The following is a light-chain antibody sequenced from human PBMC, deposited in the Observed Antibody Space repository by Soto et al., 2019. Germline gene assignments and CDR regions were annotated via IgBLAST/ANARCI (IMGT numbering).Light chain of an antibody. J-gene: IGKJ4*01. CDR1: QSISTW. Sequence: DIQMTQSPSTLSAVVGDRVTITCRASQSISTWLAWYQQKPGKAPNLLIYQASSLQSGVPSRFSGSGSGTEFTLTISSLQPGDFATYYCQQYNGYPLTFGGGTKVDIK. CDR3: QQYNGYPLT. CDR2: QAS. V-gene: IGKV1-5*03.